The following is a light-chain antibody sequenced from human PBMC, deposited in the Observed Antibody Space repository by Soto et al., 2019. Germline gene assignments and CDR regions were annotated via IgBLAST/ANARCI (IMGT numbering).Light chain of an antibody. CDR2: EVS. CDR1: SSDVGGYNY. V-gene: IGLV2-14*01. CDR3: SSYTSSSTLV. J-gene: IGLJ2*01. Sequence: QSALTQPASVSESPGQSITISCTGTSSDVGGYNYVSWYQQHPGKAPKLMIYEVSNRPSGVSNRFYGSKFGNTASLTISGLQAEDEADYYCSSYTSSSTLVFGEGTKVTVL.